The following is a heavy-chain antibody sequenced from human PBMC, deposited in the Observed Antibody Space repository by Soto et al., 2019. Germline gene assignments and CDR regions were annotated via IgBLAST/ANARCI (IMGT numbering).Heavy chain of an antibody. J-gene: IGHJ4*02. CDR1: GQSFSGHS. CDR2: INESGSK. V-gene: IGHV4-34*01. Sequence: QVQLQQWGAGLVKPSETLSLSCAVYGQSFSGHSWAWIRQPPGQGLDWIGEINESGSKYYNPSLKSRVTISTATSKNPFPLKLSSVIAADTAAYFCARGSGIVALPGELEDVKYDYWGQGTLVNVSS. CDR3: ARGSGIVALPGELEDVKYDY. D-gene: IGHD2-21*01.